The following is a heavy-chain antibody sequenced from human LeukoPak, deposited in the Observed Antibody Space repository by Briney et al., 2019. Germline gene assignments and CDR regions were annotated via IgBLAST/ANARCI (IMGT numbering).Heavy chain of an antibody. CDR3: ARQDGSGLYYFDY. CDR1: GYSFNYW. J-gene: IGHJ4*02. V-gene: IGHV5-51*01. D-gene: IGHD3-10*01. CDR2: IYPGDSDT. Sequence: GESLKISCKGSGYSFNYWIGWVRQMPGEGLEWMGIIYPGDSDTRYSPSFQGQVTISADRSISTAYLQWSSLKASDSAMYYCARQDGSGLYYFDYWGQGTLVTVSS.